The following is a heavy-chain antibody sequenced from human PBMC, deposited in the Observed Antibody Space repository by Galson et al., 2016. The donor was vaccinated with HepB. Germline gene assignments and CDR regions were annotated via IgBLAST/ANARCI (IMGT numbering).Heavy chain of an antibody. J-gene: IGHJ5*02. V-gene: IGHV3-73*01. CDR2: IRTKATNYAT. CDR1: GFILSGSS. Sequence: SLRLSCAASGFILSGSSIHWVRQASGKGLEWVGRIRTKATNYATTYAASVNGRFTISRDDSKSTAYLQMNSLKSEDTAVDYFGRRKADYYILTGYSSVSDHWGRGTLVTVSS. CDR3: GRRKADYYILTGYSSVSDH. D-gene: IGHD3-9*01.